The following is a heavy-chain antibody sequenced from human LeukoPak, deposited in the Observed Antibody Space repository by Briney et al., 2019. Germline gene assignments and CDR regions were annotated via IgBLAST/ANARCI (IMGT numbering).Heavy chain of an antibody. Sequence: SGTLSLTCTVSSGAISTSHWLSWVRQPPGKGLEWIGNIHNSESTYYNPSLKSRVTMSVDTSKNQFSLKLSSVTAADTAVYYCARQVTFGYAFAYYFDYWGQGSLVTVSS. CDR1: SGAISTSHWL. CDR3: ARQVTFGYAFAYYFDY. CDR2: IHNSEST. J-gene: IGHJ4*02. D-gene: IGHD5-18*01. V-gene: IGHV4-4*02.